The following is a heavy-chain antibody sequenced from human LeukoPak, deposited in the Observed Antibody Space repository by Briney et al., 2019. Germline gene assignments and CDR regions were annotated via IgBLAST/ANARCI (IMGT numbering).Heavy chain of an antibody. CDR1: GYSFSDYH. Sequence: ASVKVSCKASGYSFSDYHINWVRQASGQRPEWMGWINPNNGDTDYAKAFQGRVTMTRDTSISTAYMELNRLRSDDTAMYYCARGEYSNGYPYRLDFWGQGTLLTVSS. D-gene: IGHD3-16*01. V-gene: IGHV1-2*02. CDR3: ARGEYSNGYPYRLDF. J-gene: IGHJ4*02. CDR2: INPNNGDT.